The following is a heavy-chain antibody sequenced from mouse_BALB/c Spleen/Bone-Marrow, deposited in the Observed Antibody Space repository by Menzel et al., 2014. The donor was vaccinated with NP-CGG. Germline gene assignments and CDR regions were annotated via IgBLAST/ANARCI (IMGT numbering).Heavy chain of an antibody. J-gene: IGHJ3*01. CDR2: ISGGGSYT. CDR3: ARHAYYDQTEVSFVY. V-gene: IGHV5-9-2*01. CDR1: GFTFSSYG. Sequence: DVKLVESGGNLVKSGGSLKLSCAASGFTFSSYGMSWVRQTPEKRLEWAATISGGGSYTFYPDSVKGRFTISRDNAKSNLYLQLSSLRSEDTALYYCARHAYYDQTEVSFVYWGQGTLVTVSA. D-gene: IGHD2-4*01.